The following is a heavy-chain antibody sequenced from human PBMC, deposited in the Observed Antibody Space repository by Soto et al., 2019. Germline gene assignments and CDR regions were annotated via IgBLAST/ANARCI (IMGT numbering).Heavy chain of an antibody. CDR2: IYYSGST. Sequence: QVQLQESGPGLVKPSQTLSLTCTVSGGSISSGGYYWSWIRQHRGKGLEWIGYIYYSGSTYYNPALQSRVTLSVDTSKNQFSLKLSSATAADTAMYYCARVNLEGRRLGELSHIGYWGQGTLVTVSS. CDR3: ARVNLEGRRLGELSHIGY. D-gene: IGHD3-16*02. CDR1: GGSISSGGYY. V-gene: IGHV4-31*03. J-gene: IGHJ4*02.